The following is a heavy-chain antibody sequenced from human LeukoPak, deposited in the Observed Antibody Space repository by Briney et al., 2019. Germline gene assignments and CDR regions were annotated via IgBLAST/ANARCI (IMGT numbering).Heavy chain of an antibody. CDR1: EFTFSSYA. CDR2: ISWNSGSI. Sequence: LAGGSLRLSCAASEFTFSSYAMSWVRQAPGKGLEWVSGISWNSGSIGYADSVKGQFTISRDNAKNSLYLQMNSLRAEDTALYYCAKDNYYDSSGYADYSGQGTLVTVSS. V-gene: IGHV3-9*01. J-gene: IGHJ4*02. CDR3: AKDNYYDSSGYADY. D-gene: IGHD3-22*01.